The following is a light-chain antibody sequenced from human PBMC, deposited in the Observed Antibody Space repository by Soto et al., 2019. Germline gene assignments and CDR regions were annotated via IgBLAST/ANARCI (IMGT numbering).Light chain of an antibody. J-gene: IGLJ3*02. V-gene: IGLV2-8*01. CDR3: TSYVGNDIWV. Sequence: QSALTQPPSASGSPGQSVTISCTGTSSDVGAYKYVSWYQQYPGKAPKLMIYEVTQRPSGVPDRFSGSKSGNTASLTVSGLQAEYEADYYCTSYVGNDIWVFGGGTKLTVL. CDR1: SSDVGAYKY. CDR2: EVT.